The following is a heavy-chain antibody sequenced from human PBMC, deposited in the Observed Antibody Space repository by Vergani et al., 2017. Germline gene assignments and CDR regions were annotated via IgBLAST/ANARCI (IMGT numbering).Heavy chain of an antibody. Sequence: EVQLVESGGGLLKPGESLRLSFAVPGFPFSASSITWVRQAPGKGLRWVSRIQFRVNGDATDYAAPVKGRFTISRDGSKETLYLQMNSLKIEDTGVYYCTTYNMGASIHWGRGTLVTVSS. CDR2: IQFRVNGDAT. D-gene: IGHD1-26*01. CDR1: GFPFSASS. V-gene: IGHV3-15*01. J-gene: IGHJ4*02. CDR3: TTYNMGASIH.